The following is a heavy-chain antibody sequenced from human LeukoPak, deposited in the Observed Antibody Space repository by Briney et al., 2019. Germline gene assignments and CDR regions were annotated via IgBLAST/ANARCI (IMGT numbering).Heavy chain of an antibody. CDR3: ARAIAAAGIGLLDFDY. CDR2: MNPNSGNT. Sequence: ASVKVSCKASGYTFTSYDINWVRQATGQGLEWMGWMNPNSGNTGYAQKFQGRVTITRNTSISTAYTELSSLRSEDTAVYYCARAIAAAGIGLLDFDYWGQGTLVTVSS. J-gene: IGHJ4*02. CDR1: GYTFTSYD. V-gene: IGHV1-8*03. D-gene: IGHD6-13*01.